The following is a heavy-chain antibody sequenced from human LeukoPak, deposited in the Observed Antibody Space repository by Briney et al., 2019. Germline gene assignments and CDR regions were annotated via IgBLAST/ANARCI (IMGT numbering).Heavy chain of an antibody. V-gene: IGHV3-23*01. CDR3: VATFTVFGVISTIE. CDR1: GFPFKIYT. CDR2: INFSSDDIGDNT. D-gene: IGHD3-3*01. J-gene: IGHJ4*02. Sequence: GGSLRLSCAAFGFPFKIYTMNWVRQAPGKGLEWVSGINFSSDDIGDNTYYADSVRGRFSISRDNSQNTVFLQMNSLRVEDTAAYYCVATFTVFGVISTIEWGQGTLVTVSS.